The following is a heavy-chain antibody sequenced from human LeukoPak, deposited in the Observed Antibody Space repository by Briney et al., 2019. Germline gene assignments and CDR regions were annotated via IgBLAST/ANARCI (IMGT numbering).Heavy chain of an antibody. CDR1: GFTFSTYG. Sequence: GGSLRLSCAAPGFTFSTYGMHWVRQAPGKGLEYVSAISSNGGSTYYANSVKGRFTISRDNSKNTLYLQMGSLRAEDMAVYYCAREGYSYGQIETNYYYYMDVWGKGTTVTVSS. J-gene: IGHJ6*03. CDR2: ISSNGGST. V-gene: IGHV3-64*01. CDR3: AREGYSYGQIETNYYYYMDV. D-gene: IGHD5-18*01.